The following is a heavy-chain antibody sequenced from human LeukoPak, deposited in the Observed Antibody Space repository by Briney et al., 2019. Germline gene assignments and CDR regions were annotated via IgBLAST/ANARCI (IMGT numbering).Heavy chain of an antibody. CDR1: GYIFTAYY. V-gene: IGHV1-2*02. D-gene: IGHD5-12*01. J-gene: IGHJ4*02. CDR2: INPLSGGT. Sequence: ASVKVSCKASGYIFTAYYIHWVRQVPGQGLEWMGWINPLSGGTDSAQGFQGRVTLTRDMSSTTVYVEVSSLRSDDAAVYYCARGYSGYPKSYYFDSWGQGTLVTVSS. CDR3: ARGYSGYPKSYYFDS.